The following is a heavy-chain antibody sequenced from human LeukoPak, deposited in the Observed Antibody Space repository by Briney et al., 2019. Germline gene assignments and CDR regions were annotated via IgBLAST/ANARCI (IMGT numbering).Heavy chain of an antibody. CDR2: MNPNSGNT. J-gene: IGHJ5*02. CDR1: GYTFTDYG. D-gene: IGHD2-2*01. V-gene: IGHV1-8*03. Sequence: GASVKVSCKASGYTFTDYGISWVRQATGQGLEWMGWMNPNSGNTGYAQKFQGRVTITRNTSISTAYMELSSLRSEDTAVYYYARAVGYCSSTSCYFWFDPWGQGTLVTVSS. CDR3: ARAVGYCSSTSCYFWFDP.